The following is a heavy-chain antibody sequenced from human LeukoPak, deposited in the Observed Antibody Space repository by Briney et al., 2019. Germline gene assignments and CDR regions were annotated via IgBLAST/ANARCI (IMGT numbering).Heavy chain of an antibody. J-gene: IGHJ4*02. D-gene: IGHD3-10*01. Sequence: GGSLRLSCAASGFRFSNYWMHWVRQAPGKGLEWVANIKPDGSQKYYVDSVKGRFTISRENAKNSLYLQMGSLRAEDTAIYYCARAVGGGESYWGQGTLVTVSS. CDR1: GFRFSNYW. CDR2: IKPDGSQK. CDR3: ARAVGGGESY. V-gene: IGHV3-7*04.